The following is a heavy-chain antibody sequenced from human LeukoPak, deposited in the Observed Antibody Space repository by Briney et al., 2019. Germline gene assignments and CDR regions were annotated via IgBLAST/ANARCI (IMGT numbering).Heavy chain of an antibody. J-gene: IGHJ4*02. CDR2: INPYNGNT. D-gene: IGHD6-6*01. CDR1: GYTFTGYY. CDR3: ARAWSIAARPSFDY. Sequence: ASVKVSCKASGYTFTGYYMHWVRQAPGQGLEWMGWINPYNGNTNYAQKLQGRVTMTTDTSTSTAYMELRSLRSDDTAVYYCARAWSIAARPSFDYWGQGTLVTVSS. V-gene: IGHV1-18*04.